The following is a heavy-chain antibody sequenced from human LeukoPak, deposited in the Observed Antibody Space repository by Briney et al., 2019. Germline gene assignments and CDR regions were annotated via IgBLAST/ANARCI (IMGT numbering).Heavy chain of an antibody. Sequence: GGPLTLSCAASGFRLSNDCVCWVRHAPGRGREWIANINQNESKTYYLASVKSRFTISSDNATISLYLQMSSLTAEETAVYYCVRDHAYRTDYWGQGTLVTVSS. CDR2: INQNESKT. D-gene: IGHD2-2*01. CDR3: VRDHAYRTDY. CDR1: GFRLSNDC. V-gene: IGHV3-7*01. J-gene: IGHJ4*02.